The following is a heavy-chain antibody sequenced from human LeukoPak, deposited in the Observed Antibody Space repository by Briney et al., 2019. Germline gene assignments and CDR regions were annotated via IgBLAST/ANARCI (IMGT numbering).Heavy chain of an antibody. CDR3: AKGGGATGGAFDI. CDR1: GGSISSGDYY. D-gene: IGHD1-26*01. J-gene: IGHJ3*02. V-gene: IGHV4-30-4*01. Sequence: PSETLSLTCTVSGGSISSGDYYWSWIRQPPGKGLEWIGYIYYSGSTYYNPSLKSRVTISVDTSKNQFSLKLSSVTAADTALYYCAKGGGATGGAFDIWGQGTMVTVSS. CDR2: IYYSGST.